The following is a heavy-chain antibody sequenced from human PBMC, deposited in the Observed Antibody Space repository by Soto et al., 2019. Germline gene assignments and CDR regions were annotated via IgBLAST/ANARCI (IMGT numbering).Heavy chain of an antibody. CDR3: ARGRYCSSTSCPGAFDI. J-gene: IGHJ3*02. Sequence: QVQLQQWGAGLLKPSETLSLTCAVYGGSFSGYYWSWIRQPPGKGLEWIGEINHSGSTNYNPSLKSRVTISVDTSKNQFSLKLSSVTAADTAVYYCARGRYCSSTSCPGAFDIWGQGTMVTVSS. D-gene: IGHD2-2*01. CDR2: INHSGST. CDR1: GGSFSGYY. V-gene: IGHV4-34*01.